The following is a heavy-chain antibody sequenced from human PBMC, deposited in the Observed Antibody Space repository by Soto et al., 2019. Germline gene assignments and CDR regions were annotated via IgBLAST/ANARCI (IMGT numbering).Heavy chain of an antibody. CDR2: IYHIGST. CDR3: ARGMTTVTTFDY. D-gene: IGHD4-17*01. J-gene: IGHJ4*02. V-gene: IGHV4-30-2*01. CDR1: GCSISSGGYS. Sequence: QLQLQESGSGLVKPSQTLSLTCAVSGCSISSGGYSCTWIRQPPGKGLEWIGYIYHIGSTYYNPSLKSRVTISVDRSKNQFALKLSSVTAADTAVYYCARGMTTVTTFDYWGQGTLVTVSS.